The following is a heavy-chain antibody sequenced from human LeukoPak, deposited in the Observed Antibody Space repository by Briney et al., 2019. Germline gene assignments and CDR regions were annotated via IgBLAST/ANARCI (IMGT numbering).Heavy chain of an antibody. D-gene: IGHD6-19*01. CDR3: ARDRIAVAGTL. CDR2: ISSTGNTI. V-gene: IGHV3-48*03. Sequence: SGGSLRLSCAASGFTFRSYEMSWARQAPGKGLEWVSSISSTGNTIYYADSVKGRFTISRDNAKNSLYLQMSSLKTEDTAVYYCARDRIAVAGTLWGQGTLVTVSS. CDR1: GFTFRSYE. J-gene: IGHJ4*02.